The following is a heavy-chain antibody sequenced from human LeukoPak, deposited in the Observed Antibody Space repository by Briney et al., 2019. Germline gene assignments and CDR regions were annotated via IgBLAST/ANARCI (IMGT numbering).Heavy chain of an antibody. V-gene: IGHV3-21*01. CDR3: ARDGGTTVKLDY. CDR2: ISSSGSYI. CDR1: GFTFSTYS. D-gene: IGHD4-17*01. J-gene: IGHJ4*02. Sequence: GGSLRLSCAASGFTFSTYSMNWVRQAPGKGLEWVSSISSSGSYIYYADSVKGRFTISRDNAKNSLYLQMNSLRAEDTAVYYCARDGGTTVKLDYWGQGTLVTVSS.